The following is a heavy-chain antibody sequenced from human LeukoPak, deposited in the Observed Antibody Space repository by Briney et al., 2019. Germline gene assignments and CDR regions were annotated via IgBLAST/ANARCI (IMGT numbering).Heavy chain of an antibody. CDR1: GYTFTGYY. V-gene: IGHV1-2*02. J-gene: IGHJ4*02. CDR2: INPNSSGT. D-gene: IGHD3-10*01. CDR3: ARDMVRGVRTAGY. Sequence: GASVKVSCKASGYTFTGYYMNWVRQAPGQGLEWMGWINPNSSGTNYAQKFQGRFTMTRDTSISTAYMELSRLRSDDTAVYYCARDMVRGVRTAGYWGQGTLVTVSS.